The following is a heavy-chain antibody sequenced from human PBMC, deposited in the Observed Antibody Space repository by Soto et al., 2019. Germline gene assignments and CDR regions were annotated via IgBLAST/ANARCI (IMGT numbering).Heavy chain of an antibody. D-gene: IGHD3-16*01. CDR3: ARGLDPYDCIWGSYGDYYYYYYMDV. J-gene: IGHJ6*03. CDR1: GGSISSYY. CDR2: IYYSGST. V-gene: IGHV4-59*01. Sequence: SETLSLTCTVSGGSISSYYWSWIRQPPGKGLEWIGYIYYSGSTNYNPSLKSRVTISVDTSKNQFSLKLSSVTAADTAVYYCARGLDPYDCIWGSYGDYYYYYYMDVWGKGTTVTVSS.